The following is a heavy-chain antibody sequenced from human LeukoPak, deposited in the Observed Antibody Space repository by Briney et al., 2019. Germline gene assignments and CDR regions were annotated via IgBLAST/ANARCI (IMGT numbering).Heavy chain of an antibody. J-gene: IGHJ3*02. D-gene: IGHD3-10*01. CDR1: GGSISSYY. CDR2: IYTSGST. V-gene: IGHV4-4*07. Sequence: PETLSLTCTVSGGSISSYYWSWIRQPAGKGLEWIGRIYTSGSTNYNPSLKSRVTMSVDTSKNQFSLKLSSVTAADTAVYYCARVQYYYGSGSDEAFDIWGQGTMVTVSS. CDR3: ARVQYYYGSGSDEAFDI.